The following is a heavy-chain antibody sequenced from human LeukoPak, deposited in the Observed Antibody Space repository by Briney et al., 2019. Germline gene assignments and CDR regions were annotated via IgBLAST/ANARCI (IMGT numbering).Heavy chain of an antibody. CDR3: ANWIGSSSRDY. V-gene: IGHV3-23*01. CDR1: GFTFSTYA. Sequence: PGGSLRLSYAASGFTFSTYAMTWVRQGPGKGLEWVSGINSNGDEIYYADSVRGRFTISRDNSNNALYLQMDSLRAEDTAVYYCANWIGSSSRDYWGQGTLVTVSS. J-gene: IGHJ4*02. D-gene: IGHD6-6*01. CDR2: INSNGDEI.